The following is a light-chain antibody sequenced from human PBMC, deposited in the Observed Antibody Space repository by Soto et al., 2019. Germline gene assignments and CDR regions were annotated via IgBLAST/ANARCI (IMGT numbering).Light chain of an antibody. CDR2: DVS. Sequence: QSVLTQPASVYGSPGQSITISCTGTSSDVGGYNYVSWYQQHPGKAPKLMIYDVSNRPSGVSNRFSGSKSGNTASLTISGLQAEDEADYYCSSYTSSGTLPYYVFGTGTKVTVL. CDR3: SSYTSSGTLPYYV. CDR1: SSDVGGYNY. V-gene: IGLV2-14*01. J-gene: IGLJ1*01.